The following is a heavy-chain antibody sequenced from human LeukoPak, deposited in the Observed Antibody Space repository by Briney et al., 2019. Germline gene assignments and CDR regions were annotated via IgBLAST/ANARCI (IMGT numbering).Heavy chain of an antibody. CDR2: ITYDESDK. D-gene: IGHD4-17*01. CDR3: ATDLLGTVTTSGVDY. V-gene: IGHV3-30*04. J-gene: IGHJ4*02. Sequence: GGSLRLSCAVSGLTFNSYSMHWVRQAPGKGLEWVANITYDESDKYYADSVKGRFIISRDNSKNTLYLQMNSLRAEDTAVYYCATDLLGTVTTSGVDYWGQGTLVTVSS. CDR1: GLTFNSYS.